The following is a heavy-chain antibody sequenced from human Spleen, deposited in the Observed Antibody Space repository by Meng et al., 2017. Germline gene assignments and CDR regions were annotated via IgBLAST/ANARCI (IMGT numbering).Heavy chain of an antibody. CDR1: GGTFSSYA. Sequence: SVKVSCKASGGTFSSYAISWVRQAPGQGLEWMGGIIPIFGTANHATKFQGRVTITADESTSTAYMQLSSLRSDDTAVYYCARAYATTYEYFQHWGQGTLVTVSS. CDR3: ARAYATTYEYFQH. J-gene: IGHJ1*01. V-gene: IGHV1-69*13. D-gene: IGHD4-17*01. CDR2: IIPIFGTA.